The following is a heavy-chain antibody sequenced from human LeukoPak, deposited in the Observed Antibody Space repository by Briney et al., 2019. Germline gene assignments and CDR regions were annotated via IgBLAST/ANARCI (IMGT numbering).Heavy chain of an antibody. CDR3: AREVSDSSGYYGERDY. CDR1: GFTFSSYA. J-gene: IGHJ4*02. Sequence: GRSLRLSCAASGFTFSSYAMHWVRQAPGKGLEWVAVISYDGSNKYYADSVKGRFTISRDNSKNTLYLQMNSLRAEDTAVYYCAREVSDSSGYYGERDYWGQGTLVTVSS. D-gene: IGHD3-22*01. V-gene: IGHV3-30-3*01. CDR2: ISYDGSNK.